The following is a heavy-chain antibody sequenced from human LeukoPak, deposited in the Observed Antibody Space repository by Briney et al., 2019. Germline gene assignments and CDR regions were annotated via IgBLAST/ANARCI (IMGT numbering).Heavy chain of an antibody. CDR3: ARQWPITMVRGGGVWFDP. D-gene: IGHD3-10*01. CDR2: IYYSGST. CDR1: RGSTSSFS. V-gene: IGHV4-59*01. J-gene: IGHJ5*02. Sequence: PETPSLTPTVSRGSTSSFSWSWVPDPPRKRLEWSWYIYYSGSTSYIPSLKRRVTISVDSSKNQFSLKLTSVTAADTAVYYCARQWPITMVRGGGVWFDPWGQGTLVTVSS.